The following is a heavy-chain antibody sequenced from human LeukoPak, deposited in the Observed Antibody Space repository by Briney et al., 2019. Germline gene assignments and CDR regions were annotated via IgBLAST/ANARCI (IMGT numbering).Heavy chain of an antibody. D-gene: IGHD3-10*01. Sequence: ASVKVSCKGSGYTFTSYGISWVREAPGQGLEWIGWISACNGNTNYSQKLQGRVTMTTDTSTSTAYMELRSLRSDDTAVYYCARDRNYYGSGSYDNYYGMDVWGQGTTVTVSS. CDR3: ARDRNYYGSGSYDNYYGMDV. CDR1: GYTFTSYG. J-gene: IGHJ6*02. CDR2: ISACNGNT. V-gene: IGHV1-18*01.